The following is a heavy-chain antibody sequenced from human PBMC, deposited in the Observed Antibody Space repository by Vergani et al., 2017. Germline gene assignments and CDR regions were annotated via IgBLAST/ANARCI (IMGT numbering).Heavy chain of an antibody. CDR3: ARVGSSWYREIDY. Sequence: EVQLLESGGDLVQPGGSLRLSCAASGSTFSSYAMNWVRQAPGKGLEWVSYISRSSSTIYYADSVKGRFTISRDNAKNSLHLQMNNLRAEDTAVYYCARVGSSWYREIDYWGQGTLVTVSS. V-gene: IGHV3-48*01. CDR1: GSTFSSYA. CDR2: ISRSSSTI. D-gene: IGHD6-13*01. J-gene: IGHJ4*02.